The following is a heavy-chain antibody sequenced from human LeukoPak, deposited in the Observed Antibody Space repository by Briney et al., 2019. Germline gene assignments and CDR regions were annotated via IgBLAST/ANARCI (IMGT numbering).Heavy chain of an antibody. D-gene: IGHD1-26*01. Sequence: SVKVSCKASGGTFSSYAISWVRQAPGQGLEWMGGIIPIFGTANYAQKFQGRVTITADESTSTAYMELRSLRPDDTAVYYCARGLGWGAFDIWGQGTMVTVSS. CDR1: GGTFSSYA. V-gene: IGHV1-69*13. CDR2: IIPIFGTA. J-gene: IGHJ3*02. CDR3: ARGLGWGAFDI.